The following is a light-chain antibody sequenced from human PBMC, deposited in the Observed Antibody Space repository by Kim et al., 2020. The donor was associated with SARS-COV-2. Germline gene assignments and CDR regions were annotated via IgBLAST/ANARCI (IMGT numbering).Light chain of an antibody. CDR3: SSYTSNSTGV. V-gene: IGLV2-14*03. J-gene: IGLJ3*02. CDR2: NIS. CDR1: SSDVCGCNS. Sequence: GQADTITCTGTSSDVCGCNSVSWYQQHRSKAPNIMIYNISNRPSRVSNRFSGSKSGNTASLTISGLQAEDEADYYCSSYTSNSTGVFGGGTQLTVL.